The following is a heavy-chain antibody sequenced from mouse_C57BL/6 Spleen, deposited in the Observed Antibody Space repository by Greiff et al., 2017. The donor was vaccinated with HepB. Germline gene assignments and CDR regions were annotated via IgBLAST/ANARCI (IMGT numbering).Heavy chain of an antibody. V-gene: IGHV5-17*01. J-gene: IGHJ4*01. D-gene: IGHD2-4*01. CDR2: ISSGSSTI. CDR1: GFTFSDYG. CDR3: ARPGDYDYYAMDY. Sequence: EVKLVESGGGLVKPGGSLKLSCAASGFTFSDYGMHWVRQAPEKGLEWVAYISSGSSTIYYADTVKGRFTISRDNAKNTLFLQMTSLRSEDTAMYYCARPGDYDYYAMDYWGQGASATVSS.